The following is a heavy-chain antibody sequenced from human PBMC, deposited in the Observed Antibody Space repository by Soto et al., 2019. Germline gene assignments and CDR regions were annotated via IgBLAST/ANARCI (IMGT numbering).Heavy chain of an antibody. CDR2: ISSNSAYI. CDR1: GFTFRIFT. D-gene: IGHD6-13*01. V-gene: IGHV3-21*01. Sequence: GGSLRLSCAASGFTFRIFTMNWVRQAPGKGPEWVSTISSNSAYIYYTDALRGRFTIYRDNAKNSLHLQMNSLRAEDTAVYYCTRDASRDSSARGWFDPWGPGTLVTVSS. J-gene: IGHJ5*02. CDR3: TRDASRDSSARGWFDP.